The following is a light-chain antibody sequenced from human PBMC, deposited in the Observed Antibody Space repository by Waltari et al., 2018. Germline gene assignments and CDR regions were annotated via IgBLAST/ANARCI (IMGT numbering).Light chain of an antibody. CDR3: MQSLRALWT. CDR2: LGS. Sequence: DIVVTQSPLSLPVTPGEPASISCRSSQSLLHSNGYNYLDWYLQKPGQSPQLLIYLGSNRSSGVPDRFSCSGSDTDFTLKISRVEAEDVGVYYCMQSLRALWTFGQGTKVEIK. CDR1: QSLLHSNGYNY. J-gene: IGKJ1*01. V-gene: IGKV2-28*01.